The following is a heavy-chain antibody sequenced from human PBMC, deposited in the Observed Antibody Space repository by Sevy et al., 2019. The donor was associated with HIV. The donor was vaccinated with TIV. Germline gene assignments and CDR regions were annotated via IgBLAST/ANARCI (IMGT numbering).Heavy chain of an antibody. D-gene: IGHD6-13*01. V-gene: IGHV3-30-3*01. CDR2: ISYEGTET. Sequence: GGSLRLCCAASGFAFSSHAMHWVRQAPGKGLEWVATISYEGTETFYAASVGGRFTISRDNSRNMLSLQINSLRPEDTAVYYCARDGGYSIKWYPLYWGHGTLVTVSS. CDR1: GFAFSSHA. J-gene: IGHJ4*01. CDR3: ARDGGYSIKWYPLY.